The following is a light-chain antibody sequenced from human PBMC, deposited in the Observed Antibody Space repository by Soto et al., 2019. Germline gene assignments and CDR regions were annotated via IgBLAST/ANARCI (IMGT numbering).Light chain of an antibody. CDR2: TND. CDR1: SSNIGRNT. J-gene: IGLJ1*01. V-gene: IGLV1-44*01. CDR3: AAWDDTSSFV. Sequence: QSVLTQPPSASGTPGQRVIISCSGGSSNIGRNTVNWYQHLPGTAPRLLIYTNDQRPSGVPDRFSGSKSGTSASLAISGLQSEDEDDYYCAAWDDTSSFVFGPGTKVTDL.